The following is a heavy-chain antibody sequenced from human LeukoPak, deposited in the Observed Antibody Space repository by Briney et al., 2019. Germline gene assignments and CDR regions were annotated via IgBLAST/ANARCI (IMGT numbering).Heavy chain of an antibody. CDR3: ARGPAYSWVYSSSWYGSCDY. J-gene: IGHJ4*02. Sequence: GGSLRLSCAASGFTFSSYAMHWVRQAPGKGLEWVAVISYDGSNKYYADSVKGRFTISRDNSKNTLYLQMNSLRAEDTAVYCCARGPAYSWVYSSSWYGSCDYWGQGTLVTVSS. D-gene: IGHD6-13*01. CDR2: ISYDGSNK. V-gene: IGHV3-30-3*01. CDR1: GFTFSSYA.